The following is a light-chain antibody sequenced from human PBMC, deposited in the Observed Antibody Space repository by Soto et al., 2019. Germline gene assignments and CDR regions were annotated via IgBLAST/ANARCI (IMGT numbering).Light chain of an antibody. CDR1: SSNIGAGQD. CDR3: QSDGTSRSGLYV. CDR2: DSN. Sequence: QSVLTQPPSVSGAPGQRVTISCTGTSSNIGAGQDVHWYRQLPGAAPKFLISDSNNRASGVPDRFSVSKSGAAASLAITGLRAEDEGDYLCQSDGTSRSGLYVFGNVTKLTV. V-gene: IGLV1-40*01. J-gene: IGLJ1*01.